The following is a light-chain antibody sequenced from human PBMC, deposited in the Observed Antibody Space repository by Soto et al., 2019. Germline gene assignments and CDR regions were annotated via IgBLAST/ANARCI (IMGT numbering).Light chain of an antibody. Sequence: QSVLTQPPSVSGAPGQRVTISCAGSSSSIGAGYDVHWYQQVPGTAPRLLISGSSNRPSGVPDRFYGSKSGTSASLAITGLQAEDEADYYYQSFDSSLSGWVFGGGTKLTVL. CDR2: GSS. J-gene: IGLJ3*02. CDR1: SSSIGAGYD. V-gene: IGLV1-40*01. CDR3: QSFDSSLSGWV.